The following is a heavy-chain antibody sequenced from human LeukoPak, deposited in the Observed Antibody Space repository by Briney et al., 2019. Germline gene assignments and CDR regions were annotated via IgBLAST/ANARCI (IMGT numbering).Heavy chain of an antibody. CDR2: IYPGDSDT. CDR3: ARRSYYDSLTSYGGWFDP. CDR1: GYRFPIYW. V-gene: IGHV5-51*04. J-gene: IGHJ5*01. Sequence: GESVKISCKGSGYRFPIYWIGWVRQLRGKGLEWMGIIYPGDSDTRYSPSFKGQVTISADKPISTAYLQCSSLKPSDTAMYYCARRSYYDSLTSYGGWFDPWGQGTLVTVSS. D-gene: IGHD3-9*01.